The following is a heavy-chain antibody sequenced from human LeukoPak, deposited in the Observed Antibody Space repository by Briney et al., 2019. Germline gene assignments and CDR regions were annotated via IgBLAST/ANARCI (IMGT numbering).Heavy chain of an antibody. D-gene: IGHD3-22*01. J-gene: IGHJ4*02. Sequence: SGPTLVKPTQTLTLTCTFSGFSLTSGVGVGWVRQTPRKALEWLALIYWDDDKRYSPSLKSRLYINKDTPKNQVVLIVTNMDPVDTATYYCAHRRSGYNWNHGDFDFWGQGILVTVSS. V-gene: IGHV2-5*02. CDR3: AHRRSGYNWNHGDFDF. CDR2: IYWDDDK. CDR1: GFSLTSGVG.